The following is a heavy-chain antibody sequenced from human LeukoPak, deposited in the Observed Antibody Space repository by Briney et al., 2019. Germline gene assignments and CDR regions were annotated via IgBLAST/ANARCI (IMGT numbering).Heavy chain of an antibody. V-gene: IGHV3-53*01. J-gene: IGHJ6*03. CDR3: ASGPFNYNHYYYHMDV. CDR1: GFTVSSNY. D-gene: IGHD1-1*01. CDR2: LYSGSNT. Sequence: PGGSLRLSCAASGFTVSSNYMSWVRQARGEGLEWVSVLYSGSNTWYADSVKGRFTISRDNSKNTLYLQMNSLRAEDTAVYYCASGPFNYNHYYYHMDVWGKGTTVTVSS.